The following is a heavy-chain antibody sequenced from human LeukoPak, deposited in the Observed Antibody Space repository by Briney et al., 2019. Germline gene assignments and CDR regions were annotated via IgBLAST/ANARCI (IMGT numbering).Heavy chain of an antibody. D-gene: IGHD2-21*02. J-gene: IGHJ5*02. Sequence: ASVKVSCKASGYTFTGYYMHRVRQAPGQGLEWMGWINPNSGGTNHAQKFQGGVTMTRDTSISTAYMELSRLRSDDTAVYYCASVGYCGGDCYDNWFDPWGQGTLVTVSS. CDR3: ASVGYCGGDCYDNWFDP. CDR2: INPNSGGT. CDR1: GYTFTGYY. V-gene: IGHV1-2*02.